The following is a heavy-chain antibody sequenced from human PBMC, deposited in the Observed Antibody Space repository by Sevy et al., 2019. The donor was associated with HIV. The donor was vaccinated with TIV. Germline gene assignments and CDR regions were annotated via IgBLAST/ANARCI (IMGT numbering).Heavy chain of an antibody. CDR2: ISSSGSTI. D-gene: IGHD3-22*01. CDR3: ARDLRYYYDSSPFDP. CDR1: GFTFSDYY. V-gene: IGHV3-11*01. Sequence: GGSLRLACAASGFTFSDYYMSWIRQAPGKGLEWVSYISSSGSTIYYADSVKGRFTISRDNAMNSLYLQMNSLRAEDTAVYYCARDLRYYYDSSPFDPWGQGTLVTVSS. J-gene: IGHJ5*02.